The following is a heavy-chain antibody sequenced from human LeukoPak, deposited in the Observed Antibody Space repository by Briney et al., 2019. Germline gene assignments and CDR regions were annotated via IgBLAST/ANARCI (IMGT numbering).Heavy chain of an antibody. D-gene: IGHD3-22*01. CDR2: INHSGST. V-gene: IGHV4-34*01. CDR1: GGSFSGYY. J-gene: IGHJ5*02. Sequence: SETLSLTCAVYGGSFSGYYWSWIRQPPGKGLEWIGEINHSGSTNYNPSLRSRVTISVDTSKNQFSLRLSSVTAADTAVYYCAAYYYDSSGYSEYNWFDPWGQGTLVTVSS. CDR3: AAYYYDSSGYSEYNWFDP.